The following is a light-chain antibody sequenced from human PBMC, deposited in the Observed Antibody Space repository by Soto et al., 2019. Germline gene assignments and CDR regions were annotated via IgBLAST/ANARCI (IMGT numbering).Light chain of an antibody. Sequence: QSALTQPASVSGSPGQSITISCTGTSSDVGGYNYVSWYQHHPGKAPKLMIYDVTDRPSGISFRFSGSKSGNTAALTISRRQDEDEADYYCSSYTSRNTVLFGAGTKLTVL. CDR3: SSYTSRNTVL. CDR2: DVT. CDR1: SSDVGGYNY. J-gene: IGLJ2*01. V-gene: IGLV2-14*03.